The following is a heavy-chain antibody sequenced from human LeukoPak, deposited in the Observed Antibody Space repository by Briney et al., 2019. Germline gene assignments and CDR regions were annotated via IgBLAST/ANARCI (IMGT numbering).Heavy chain of an antibody. V-gene: IGHV1-2*02. J-gene: IGHJ5*02. D-gene: IGHD2-21*01. Sequence: TSVKVSCKASGYSFTDYYMHWVRQAPGQGLEWMGWINLNNGDIKSAQKFQGRVTMTRDTSITTVYMEVSWLTSDDTAIYYCARADRLHGGPYLIGPWGQGTLVTVSS. CDR2: INLNNGDI. CDR1: GYSFTDYY. CDR3: ARADRLHGGPYLIGP.